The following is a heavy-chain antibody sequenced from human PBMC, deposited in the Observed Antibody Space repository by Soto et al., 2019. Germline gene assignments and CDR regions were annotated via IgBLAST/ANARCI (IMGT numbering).Heavy chain of an antibody. CDR2: ISSSSSYI. CDR1: GFTFSSYS. Sequence: PGGSLRLSCAASGFTFSSYSMNWVRQAPGKGLEWVSSISSSSSYIYYADSVKGRFTISRDNAKNSLYLQMNSLRAEDTAVYYCARDHSSGWYPDWFDPWGQGTLVTVSS. D-gene: IGHD6-19*01. J-gene: IGHJ5*02. CDR3: ARDHSSGWYPDWFDP. V-gene: IGHV3-21*01.